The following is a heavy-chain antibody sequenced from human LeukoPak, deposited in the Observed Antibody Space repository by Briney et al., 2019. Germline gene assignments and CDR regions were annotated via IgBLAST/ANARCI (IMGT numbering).Heavy chain of an antibody. CDR3: AKDFRLITMIVVVTCFVY. D-gene: IGHD3-22*01. CDR2: VSGSGGST. CDR1: GFTFSSYA. J-gene: IGHJ4*02. V-gene: IGHV3-23*01. Sequence: GGSLRLSCAASGFTFSSYAMSWVRQAPGKGLEWVSAVSGSGGSTYYADSVKGRFTISRDNSKNTLYLQMNSLRAEDTAVYYCAKDFRLITMIVVVTCFVYWGQGTLVTVSS.